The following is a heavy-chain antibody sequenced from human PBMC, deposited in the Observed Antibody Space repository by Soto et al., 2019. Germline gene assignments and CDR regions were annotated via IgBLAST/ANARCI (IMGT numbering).Heavy chain of an antibody. D-gene: IGHD3-3*01. CDR2: ISYDGSNK. CDR3: AKLGVVTIFGVARPSVAV. J-gene: IGHJ6*02. Sequence: PGGSLRLSCAASGVTCSIYVMHWACQTPGKGLEWVAVISYDGSNKYYADSVKGRFTISRDNSKNTLYLQMNSLRAEDTAVYYCAKLGVVTIFGVARPSVAVWGQGTTVTVSS. CDR1: GVTCSIYV. V-gene: IGHV3-30*18.